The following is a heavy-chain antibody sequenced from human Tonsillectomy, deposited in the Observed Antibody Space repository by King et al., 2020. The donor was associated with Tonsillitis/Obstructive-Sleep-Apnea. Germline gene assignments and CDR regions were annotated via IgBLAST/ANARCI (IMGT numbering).Heavy chain of an antibody. J-gene: IGHJ4*02. CDR3: ARGAYGTGGVCSNPFDY. Sequence: VQLVESGGGVVQPGRSLRLSCAASGFTFSSYAMHWVRKAPGKGLEWVAVMSSDGNNKYYADSVKGRFTISRDNSKNTLYLQMNSLRAEDTVVYYCARGAYGTGGVCSNPFDYWGQGTLVTVSS. D-gene: IGHD2-8*02. CDR2: MSSDGNNK. V-gene: IGHV3-30*01. CDR1: GFTFSSYA.